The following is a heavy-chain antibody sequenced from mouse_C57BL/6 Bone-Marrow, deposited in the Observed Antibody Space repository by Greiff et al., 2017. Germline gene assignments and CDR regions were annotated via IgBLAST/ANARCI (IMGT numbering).Heavy chain of an antibody. Sequence: QVQLQQSGAELVKPGASVKLSCKASGYTFTSYWMPWVKQRPGQGLEWIGMIHPNSGSTNYNEKFKSKATLTVDKSSSTAYMQLSSLTSEDSAVYYCARAPRAMDYWGQGTSVTVSS. CDR3: ARAPRAMDY. J-gene: IGHJ4*01. V-gene: IGHV1-64*01. CDR1: GYTFTSYW. CDR2: IHPNSGST.